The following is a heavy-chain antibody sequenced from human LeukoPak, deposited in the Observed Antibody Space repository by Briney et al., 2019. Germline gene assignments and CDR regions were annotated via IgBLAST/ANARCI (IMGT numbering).Heavy chain of an antibody. J-gene: IGHJ5*02. CDR1: GGSISSYY. V-gene: IGHV4-59*01. D-gene: IGHD2-2*01. CDR2: IYYSGST. Sequence: SETLSLTCTVSGGSISSYYWSWLRQPPGKGLEWIGYIYYSGSTNYNPSLKSRVTISVDTSKNQFSLRLSSVTAADTAVYYCARVVSLYCSSTSCYGLDPWGQGTLVTVSS. CDR3: ARVVSLYCSSTSCYGLDP.